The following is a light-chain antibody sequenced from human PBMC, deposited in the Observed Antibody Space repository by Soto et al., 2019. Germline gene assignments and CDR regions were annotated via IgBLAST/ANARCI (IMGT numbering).Light chain of an antibody. Sequence: DIQMTQSPSSLSASVGDTVTITCRASQSISVHLNWYQQKPGKVPKLLIYAASNLHSGVPSRFSVSGSETDFTLTNSSLQPEDFATYYCQHSFITPYTFGQGTKLEIK. CDR2: AAS. J-gene: IGKJ2*01. V-gene: IGKV1-39*01. CDR1: QSISVH. CDR3: QHSFITPYT.